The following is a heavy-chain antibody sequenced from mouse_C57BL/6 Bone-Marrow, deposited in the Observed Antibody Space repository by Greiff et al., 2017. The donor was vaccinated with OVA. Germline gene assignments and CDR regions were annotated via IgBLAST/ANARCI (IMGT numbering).Heavy chain of an antibody. V-gene: IGHV1-81*01. Sequence: VQLQQSGAELARPGASVKLSCKASGYTFTSYGISWVKQRTGQGLEWIGEIYPRSGNTYYNEEFKGKATLTADKSSSTAYMELRSLTSEDSTVYFCARDRLYSHYLDYWGQGTTLTVSS. CDR1: GYTFTSYG. CDR3: ARDRLYSHYLDY. J-gene: IGHJ2*01. CDR2: IYPRSGNT. D-gene: IGHD2-12*01.